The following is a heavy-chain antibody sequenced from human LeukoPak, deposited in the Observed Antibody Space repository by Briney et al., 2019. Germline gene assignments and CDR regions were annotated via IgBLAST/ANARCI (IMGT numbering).Heavy chain of an antibody. Sequence: GGSLRLSCAASGFTFSSYSMNWVRQAPGKGLEWVSSISSSSSYIYYADSVKGRFTISRDNAKNSLYLPMNSLRAEDTAVYYCARDLPYEAVAGDCAFDIWGQGTMVTVSS. CDR2: ISSSSSYI. CDR3: ARDLPYEAVAGDCAFDI. CDR1: GFTFSSYS. V-gene: IGHV3-21*01. J-gene: IGHJ3*02. D-gene: IGHD6-19*01.